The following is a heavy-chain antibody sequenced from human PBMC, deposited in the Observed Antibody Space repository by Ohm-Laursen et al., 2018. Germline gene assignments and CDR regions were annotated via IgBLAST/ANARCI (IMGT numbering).Heavy chain of an antibody. V-gene: IGHV4-4*07. J-gene: IGHJ6*02. CDR1: GGSISSYY. D-gene: IGHD3-22*01. CDR2: IYSSGTT. Sequence: TLSLTWTVSGGSISSYYWSWIRQPAGKGLEWIGRIYSSGTTNYNPSLKSRVTMTVDTSKNQLSLKLSSVTAADTAVYYCARAPGPYDSSGRGMDVWGQGSTVTVSS. CDR3: ARAPGPYDSSGRGMDV.